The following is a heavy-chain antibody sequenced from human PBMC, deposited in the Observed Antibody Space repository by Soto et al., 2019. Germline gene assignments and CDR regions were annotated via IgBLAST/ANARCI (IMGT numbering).Heavy chain of an antibody. D-gene: IGHD3-22*01. CDR2: LHSGGDT. V-gene: IGHV3-53*04. CDR1: GIPVSSNY. J-gene: IGHJ6*02. CDR3: ARDGPYYCASRMGV. Sequence: EMQLVESGGGLVQPGGSLRLSCVASGIPVSSNYMTWVRQAPGKGLEWVSVLHSGGDTYYANSVKGRFTISRHDSTNTPYLQMNSLTPEDTAVYYCARDGPYYCASRMGVWGQGTTVTVS.